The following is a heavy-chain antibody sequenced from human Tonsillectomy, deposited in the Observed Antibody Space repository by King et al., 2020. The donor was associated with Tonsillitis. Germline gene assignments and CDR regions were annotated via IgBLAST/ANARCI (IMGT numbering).Heavy chain of an antibody. Sequence: TLKESGPVLVKPTETLTLTCTVSGFSLTNNKMGISWIRQPPGKAPEWLAHIFSNDEKYPSTSLKSRLTLSKDTSKSQVVLTMTNMDPVDTATYYCARITGRSYGDAFDLWGPGTMVTVSS. J-gene: IGHJ3*01. D-gene: IGHD5-18*01. CDR2: IFSNDEK. CDR1: GFSLTNNKMG. CDR3: ARITGRSYGDAFDL. V-gene: IGHV2-26*01.